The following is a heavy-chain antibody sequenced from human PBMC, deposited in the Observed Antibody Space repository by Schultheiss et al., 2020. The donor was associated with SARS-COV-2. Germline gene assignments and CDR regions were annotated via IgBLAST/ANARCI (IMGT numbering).Heavy chain of an antibody. D-gene: IGHD6-19*01. V-gene: IGHV4-34*01. Sequence: SETLSLTCAVYGGSFSGFYWNWIRQPPGKGLEWIGSIYHSGSTYYNPSLKSRVTISVDTSKNQFSLKLSSVTAADTAVYYCARVLSGWYYFDYWGQGTLVTVSS. CDR1: GGSFSGFY. CDR3: ARVLSGWYYFDY. CDR2: IYHSGST. J-gene: IGHJ4*02.